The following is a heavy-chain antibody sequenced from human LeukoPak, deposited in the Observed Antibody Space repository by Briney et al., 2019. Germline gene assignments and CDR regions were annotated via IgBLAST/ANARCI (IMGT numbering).Heavy chain of an antibody. CDR3: ARDSSHYCSGGSCRDV. J-gene: IGHJ6*04. CDR2: ISADGITT. Sequence: GGSLRLSCAASGFTFSHYWMHWVRQAPGKGLVWVSRISADGITTTYADSVKGRFTISRDNAKNSLYLQMNSLRAEDTAVYYCARDSSHYCSGGSCRDVWGKGTTVTVSS. CDR1: GFTFSHYW. V-gene: IGHV3-74*01. D-gene: IGHD2-15*01.